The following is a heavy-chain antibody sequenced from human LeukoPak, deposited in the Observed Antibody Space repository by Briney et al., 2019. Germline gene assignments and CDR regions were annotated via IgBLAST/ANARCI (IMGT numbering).Heavy chain of an antibody. CDR1: GFTFSSYG. V-gene: IGHV3-23*01. CDR2: ISGSGGST. Sequence: QSGGTLRLSCAASGFTFSSYGMSWVRQAPGKGLEWVSAISGSGGSTYYADSVKGRFTISRDNSKNTLYLQMNSLRPEDTAVYYCAKGGASVTRYVDYWGQGTLVTVSS. D-gene: IGHD4-17*01. CDR3: AKGGASVTRYVDY. J-gene: IGHJ4*02.